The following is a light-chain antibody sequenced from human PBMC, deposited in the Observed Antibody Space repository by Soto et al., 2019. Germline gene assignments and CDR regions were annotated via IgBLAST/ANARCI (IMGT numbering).Light chain of an antibody. V-gene: IGKV1-27*01. J-gene: IGKJ1*01. CDR3: QKYNSVPRT. CDR1: HDISNY. Sequence: DMQMTQSPPSLSASVGDKITITCRASHDISNYLAWYQQKPGEVPKLLIYSASTLESGVSSRVSGGGTGTDFTLTINSLQPEDVGTYHCQKYNSVPRTFGQGTKVEIK. CDR2: SAS.